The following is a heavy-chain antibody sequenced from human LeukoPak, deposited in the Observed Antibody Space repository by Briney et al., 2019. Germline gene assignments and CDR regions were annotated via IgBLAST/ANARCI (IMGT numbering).Heavy chain of an antibody. V-gene: IGHV4-34*08. CDR3: AKYSYGYPNWFDP. Sequence: GSLRLSCAASGFTFSDYYMSWIRQPPGKGLEWIGEINHSGSTNYNPSLKSRVTISVDTSKNQFSLKLSSVTAADTAVYYCAKYSYGYPNWFDPWGQGTLVTVSS. J-gene: IGHJ5*02. CDR1: GFTFSDYY. D-gene: IGHD5-18*01. CDR2: INHSGST.